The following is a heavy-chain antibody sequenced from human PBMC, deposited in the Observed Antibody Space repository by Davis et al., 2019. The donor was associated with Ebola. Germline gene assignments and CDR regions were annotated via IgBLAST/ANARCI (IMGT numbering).Heavy chain of an antibody. D-gene: IGHD1-26*01. CDR2: INHSGSA. J-gene: IGHJ6*02. Sequence: MPSETLSLTCGVYGGSFSAYYWNWIRQPPGKGLEWIGEINHSGSATYNPSLKTRVTISVDTSKKQFSLRLTSVTAADTAVYYCARRYSGRYSYYYGMDVWGQGTAVTVSS. CDR1: GGSFSAYY. CDR3: ARRYSGRYSYYYGMDV. V-gene: IGHV4-34*01.